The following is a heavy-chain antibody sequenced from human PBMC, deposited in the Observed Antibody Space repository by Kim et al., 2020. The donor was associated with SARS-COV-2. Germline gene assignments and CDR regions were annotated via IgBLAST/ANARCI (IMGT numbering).Heavy chain of an antibody. D-gene: IGHD5-12*01. CDR3: ARDLGYSGYEYYYYYGMDV. CDR2: INTNTGNP. J-gene: IGHJ6*02. Sequence: ASVKVSCKASGYTFTSYAMNWVRQAPGQGLEWMGWINTNTGNPTYAQGFTGRFVFSLDTSVSTAYLQISSLKAEDTAVYYCARDLGYSGYEYYYYYGMDVWGQGTTVTVSS. V-gene: IGHV7-4-1*02. CDR1: GYTFTSYA.